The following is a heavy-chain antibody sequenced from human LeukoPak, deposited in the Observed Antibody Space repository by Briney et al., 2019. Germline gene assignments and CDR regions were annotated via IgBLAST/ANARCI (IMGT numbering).Heavy chain of an antibody. CDR2: ISGSGQYI. CDR1: GFTFNSFT. D-gene: IGHD6-19*01. J-gene: IGHJ4*02. CDR3: ARGGYNSAFLDS. V-gene: IGHV3-21*01. Sequence: GGSLGLSCAASGFTFNSFTMNWVRQAPGKGLEWLSSISGSGQYIYYADSLKGRLTISRDNAKDSLYLQLNSLRAEDTSVYYCARGGYNSAFLDSWGQGTLVSVS.